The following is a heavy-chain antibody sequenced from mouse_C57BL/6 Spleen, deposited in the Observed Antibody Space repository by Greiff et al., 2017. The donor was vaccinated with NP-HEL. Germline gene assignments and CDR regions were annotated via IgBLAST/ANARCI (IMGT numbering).Heavy chain of an antibody. CDR3: TRCLITTYAMDY. V-gene: IGHV1-15*01. CDR1: GYTFTDYE. J-gene: IGHJ4*01. CDR2: IDPETGGT. D-gene: IGHD1-1*01. Sequence: QVQLQQSGAELVRPGASVTLSCKASGYTFTDYEMHWVKQTPVHGLEWIGAIDPETGGTAYNQKFKGKAILTADKSSSTAYMELRSLTSEDSAVYYCTRCLITTYAMDYWGQGTSVTVSS.